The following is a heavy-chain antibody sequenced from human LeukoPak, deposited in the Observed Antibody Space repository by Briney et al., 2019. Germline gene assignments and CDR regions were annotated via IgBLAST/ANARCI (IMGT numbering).Heavy chain of an antibody. J-gene: IGHJ4*02. CDR1: GFTFSSYW. CDR3: ARIKRMPMGDYFDY. Sequence: GGSLRLSCAASGFTFSSYWMHWVRQAPGKGLVWVSRINSDGSSTSYADSVKGRFTISRDKAKNTLYLQMNSLRAEDTAVYYCARIKRMPMGDYFDYWGQGTLVTVSS. V-gene: IGHV3-74*01. D-gene: IGHD2-2*01. CDR2: INSDGSST.